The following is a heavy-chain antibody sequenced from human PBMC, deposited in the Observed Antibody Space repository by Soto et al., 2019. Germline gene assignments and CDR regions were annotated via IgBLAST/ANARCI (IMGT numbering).Heavy chain of an antibody. D-gene: IGHD3-10*01. Sequence: QVQLVESGGGVVQPGRSLRLSCAASGFTFSSYALHWVRQAPGKGLEWVAVISSDGSNKYYADSVKGRFSISRDTSKNTLYLRMNSLRAEDRAVYYCARGTAGGAGAWYFDNWGQGTLVTVSS. CDR2: ISSDGSNK. V-gene: IGHV3-30-3*01. J-gene: IGHJ4*02. CDR3: ARGTAGGAGAWYFDN. CDR1: GFTFSSYA.